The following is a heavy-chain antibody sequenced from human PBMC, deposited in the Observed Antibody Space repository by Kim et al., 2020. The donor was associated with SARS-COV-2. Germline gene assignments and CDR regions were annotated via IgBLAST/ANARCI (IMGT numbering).Heavy chain of an antibody. CDR3: ARDKGHYYDSSGYTSNWFDP. Sequence: RFTISRDNAKNSLYLQMNSLRAEDTAVYYCARDKGHYYDSSGYTSNWFDPWGQGTLVTVSS. V-gene: IGHV3-48*03. D-gene: IGHD3-22*01. J-gene: IGHJ5*02.